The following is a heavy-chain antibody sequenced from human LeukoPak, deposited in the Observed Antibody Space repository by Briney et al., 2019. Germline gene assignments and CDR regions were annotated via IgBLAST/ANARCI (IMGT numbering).Heavy chain of an antibody. J-gene: IGHJ4*02. D-gene: IGHD5-24*01. Sequence: PGGSLRVSCAASGFTFSNNAMHCVRQAPGKGLEWVAIVSHDGRNQYYAESVKGRFTISRDGSKNTVSLQMNSLRAGDSALYYCGRDPSARVTIDFWGQGTLVTVSS. CDR3: GRDPSARVTIDF. V-gene: IGHV3-30*04. CDR2: VSHDGRNQ. CDR1: GFTFSNNA.